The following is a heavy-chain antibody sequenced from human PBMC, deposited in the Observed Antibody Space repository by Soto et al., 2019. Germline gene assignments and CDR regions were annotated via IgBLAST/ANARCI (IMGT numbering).Heavy chain of an antibody. J-gene: IGHJ6*03. Sequence: EVQLVESGGGLVQPGVSLRLSCAASGFTFSSYDMHWVRQATGKGLEWVSAIGTAVDTYYPGSVKGRFTISRENDKNSLYLQMNSLRAGDTAVYYCARGGSALERHSPVYYYYMDVWGKGTTVTVSS. CDR3: ARGGSALERHSPVYYYYMDV. V-gene: IGHV3-13*01. D-gene: IGHD1-1*01. CDR2: IGTAVDT. CDR1: GFTFSSYD.